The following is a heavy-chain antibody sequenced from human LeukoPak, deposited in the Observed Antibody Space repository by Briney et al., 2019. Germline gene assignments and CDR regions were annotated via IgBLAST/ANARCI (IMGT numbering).Heavy chain of an antibody. CDR3: ARHEQHVNGTLVDY. J-gene: IGHJ4*02. D-gene: IGHD1/OR15-1a*01. CDR2: INHSGST. CDR1: GGSFSGYY. Sequence: SETLSLTCAVYGGSFSGYYWSWIRQPPGKGLEWIGEINHSGSTNYNPSLKSRVTISVDTSKNQFSLKLSSVTAADTAVYYCARHEQHVNGTLVDYWGQGTLVTVSS. V-gene: IGHV4-34*01.